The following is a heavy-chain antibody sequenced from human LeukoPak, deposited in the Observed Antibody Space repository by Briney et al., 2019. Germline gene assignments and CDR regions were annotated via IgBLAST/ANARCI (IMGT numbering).Heavy chain of an antibody. V-gene: IGHV3-43D*03. CDR2: ISRDGGST. Sequence: GGSLRLSCAASGFTFDDYAMHWVRQAPGKGLEWVSLISRDGGSTYYADSVKGRFTISRDNSKNSLYLQMNSLRAEDTALYYCAKGHCSGGSCYSSSDYWGQGTLVTVSS. D-gene: IGHD2-15*01. CDR3: AKGHCSGGSCYSSSDY. J-gene: IGHJ4*02. CDR1: GFTFDDYA.